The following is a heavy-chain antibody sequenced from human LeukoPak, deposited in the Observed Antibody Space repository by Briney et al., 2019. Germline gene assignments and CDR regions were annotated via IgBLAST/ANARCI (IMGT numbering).Heavy chain of an antibody. J-gene: IGHJ4*02. Sequence: GGSLRLSCAASGFTFDDYAVHWVRQAPGKGLEWVSLISGDGGSTYYADSVKGRFTISRDNSKNSLYLQMNSLRTEDTALYYCAKGDYGDYEDYFDYWGQGTLVTVSS. CDR3: AKGDYGDYEDYFDY. CDR2: ISGDGGST. D-gene: IGHD4-17*01. CDR1: GFTFDDYA. V-gene: IGHV3-43*02.